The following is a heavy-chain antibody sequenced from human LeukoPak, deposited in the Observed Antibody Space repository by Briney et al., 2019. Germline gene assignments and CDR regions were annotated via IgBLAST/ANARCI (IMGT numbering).Heavy chain of an antibody. J-gene: IGHJ4*02. Sequence: GGSLRLSCAASGFTFSSYGMHWVRQAPGKGLEWVAFIRYDGSNKYYADSVKGRFTISRDNSKNTLYLQMNSLRAEDTAVYYCAKDYYDSSGYYYFDYWGQGTLVTVSS. CDR2: IRYDGSNK. V-gene: IGHV3-30*02. CDR1: GFTFSSYG. D-gene: IGHD3-22*01. CDR3: AKDYYDSSGYYYFDY.